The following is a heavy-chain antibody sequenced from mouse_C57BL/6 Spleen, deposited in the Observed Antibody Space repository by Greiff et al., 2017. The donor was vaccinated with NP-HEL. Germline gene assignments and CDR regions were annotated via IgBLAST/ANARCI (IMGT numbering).Heavy chain of an antibody. Sequence: VHVKQSGPELVKPGASVKMSCKASGYTFTDYNMHWVKQSHGKSLEWIGYINPNNGGTSYNQKFKGKATLTVNKSSSTAYMELRSLTSEDAAVYYCARRDYGSSLSFDYWGQGTTLTVSS. V-gene: IGHV1-22*01. J-gene: IGHJ2*01. CDR1: GYTFTDYN. CDR2: INPNNGGT. D-gene: IGHD1-1*01. CDR3: ARRDYGSSLSFDY.